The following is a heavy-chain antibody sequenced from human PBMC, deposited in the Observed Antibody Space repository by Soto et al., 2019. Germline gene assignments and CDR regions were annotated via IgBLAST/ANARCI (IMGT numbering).Heavy chain of an antibody. CDR2: IYYSGGT. Sequence: SETLSLTXTVSGGSISSSSYYWGWIRQPPGKGLEWIGSIYYSGGTYYNPSLKSRVTISVDTSKNQFSLKLSSVTAADTAVYYCARERGTLWFGELFHNWFDPWGQGTLVTVSS. V-gene: IGHV4-39*02. CDR3: ARERGTLWFGELFHNWFDP. J-gene: IGHJ5*02. CDR1: GGSISSSSYY. D-gene: IGHD3-10*01.